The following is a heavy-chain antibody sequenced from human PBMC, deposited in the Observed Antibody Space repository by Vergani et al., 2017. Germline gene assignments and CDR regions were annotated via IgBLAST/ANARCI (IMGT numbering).Heavy chain of an antibody. CDR2: ISSGGDYT. D-gene: IGHD2-15*01. V-gene: IGHV3-23*01. J-gene: IGHJ5*02. Sequence: EAQLLESGGVLLRLGGSLRFSGLASGSPSSGHGMSWVGQTPGKGPEWVSCISSGGDYTYYSDSLKGRFSVSRDNSKNTLYLQMNSLRAEDTAVYYCARPQVVGANNWFDPWGQGTLVTVSS. CDR3: ARPQVVGANNWFDP. CDR1: GSPSSGHG.